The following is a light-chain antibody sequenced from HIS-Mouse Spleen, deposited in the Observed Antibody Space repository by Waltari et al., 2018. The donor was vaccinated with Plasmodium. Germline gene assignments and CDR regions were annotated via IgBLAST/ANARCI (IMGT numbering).Light chain of an antibody. CDR1: ALPQKY. Sequence: SYELIQPPSVSLSPGQTARIPCSGHALPQKYTSWYQQKSGQAPVLVIYEDSKRPSGIPERFSGSSSGTMATLTISGAQVEDEADYYCYSTDSSGNHLWVFGGGTKLTVL. CDR2: EDS. J-gene: IGLJ3*02. V-gene: IGLV3-10*01. CDR3: YSTDSSGNHLWV.